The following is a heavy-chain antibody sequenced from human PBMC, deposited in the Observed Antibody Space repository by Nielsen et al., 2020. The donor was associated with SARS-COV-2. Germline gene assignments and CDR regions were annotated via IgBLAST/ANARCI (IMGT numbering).Heavy chain of an antibody. CDR2: INPSDDST. J-gene: IGHJ1*01. V-gene: IGHV1-46*01. Sequence: ASVKVSCKTSGYTFGDYYIHWMRQAPGQGLEWLGMINPSDDSTVYAKKFEYRLTMTRDASTSTVYMHLSSLIFEDSAMYYCARVKGVTMIEYFHHWGQGTLVTVSS. CDR3: ARVKGVTMIEYFHH. D-gene: IGHD3-22*01. CDR1: GYTFGDYY.